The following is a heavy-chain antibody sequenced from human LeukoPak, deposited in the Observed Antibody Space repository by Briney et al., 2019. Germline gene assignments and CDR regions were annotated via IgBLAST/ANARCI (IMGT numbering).Heavy chain of an antibody. Sequence: SGGSLRLSCAASGFTFSIYGVSWVRQAPGRGLERVSAMSGSGGSTYYADSVKGRFTISRDNSKNTLYLQMNSLRAEDTAVYYCAKDGYYDSSAYYYVRYFDLWGRGTLVTVSS. V-gene: IGHV3-23*01. CDR2: MSGSGGST. D-gene: IGHD3-22*01. J-gene: IGHJ2*01. CDR3: AKDGYYDSSAYYYVRYFDL. CDR1: GFTFSIYG.